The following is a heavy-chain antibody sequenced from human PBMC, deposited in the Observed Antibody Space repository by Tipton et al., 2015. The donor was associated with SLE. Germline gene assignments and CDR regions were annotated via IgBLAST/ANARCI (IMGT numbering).Heavy chain of an antibody. J-gene: IGHJ6*03. V-gene: IGHV3-30-3*01. CDR1: GFTFSSYA. CDR2: ISYDGSNK. Sequence: RSLRLSCAASGFTFSSYAMHWVRQAPGKGLEWVAVISYDGSNKYYADSVKGRFTISRDNSKNTLYLQMNSLRAEDTAVYYCARVGRAGSYSYYYYYMDVWGKGTTVTVSS. D-gene: IGHD3-10*01. CDR3: ARVGRAGSYSYYYYYMDV.